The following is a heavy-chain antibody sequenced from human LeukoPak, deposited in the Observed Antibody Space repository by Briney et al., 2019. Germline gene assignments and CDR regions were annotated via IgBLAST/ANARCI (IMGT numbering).Heavy chain of an antibody. D-gene: IGHD3-10*01. CDR3: AKGRESGSGSSLGY. V-gene: IGHV3-23*01. Sequence: GGSLRLSCAASGFTFGSYGMSWVRQAPGKGLEWVSAISGSGGSTYYADSVKGRFTISRDNSKNTLYLQMNSLRAEDTAVYYCAKGRESGSGSSLGYWGQGTLVTVSS. J-gene: IGHJ4*02. CDR1: GFTFGSYG. CDR2: ISGSGGST.